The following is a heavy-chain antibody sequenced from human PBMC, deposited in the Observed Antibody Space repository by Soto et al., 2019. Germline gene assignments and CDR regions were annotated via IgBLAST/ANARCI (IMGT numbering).Heavy chain of an antibody. CDR3: TTATDCTNGVCYAFDI. CDR2: IKSKTDGGTT. J-gene: IGHJ3*02. V-gene: IGHV3-15*01. D-gene: IGHD2-8*01. CDR1: GFTFSNAW. Sequence: GESLKISCAASGFTFSNAWMSWVRQAPGKGLEWVGRIKSKTDGGTTDYAAPVKGRFTISRDDSKNTLYLQMNSLKTEDTAVYYCTTATDCTNGVCYAFDIWGQGTMVTVSS.